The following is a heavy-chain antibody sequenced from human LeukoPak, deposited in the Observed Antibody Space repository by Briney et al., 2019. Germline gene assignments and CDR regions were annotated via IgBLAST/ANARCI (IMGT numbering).Heavy chain of an antibody. Sequence: PSETLSLTCTVSGGSISSSSYYWGWIRQPPGKGLEWIGSIYYSGSTYYNPSLKSRVTISVDMSENQFSLKLTSVTAADTAVYYCAREGLITIVRGVNFGYWGQGTLVSVSS. V-gene: IGHV4-39*07. CDR3: AREGLITIVRGVNFGY. CDR2: IYYSGST. J-gene: IGHJ4*02. D-gene: IGHD3-10*01. CDR1: GGSISSSSYY.